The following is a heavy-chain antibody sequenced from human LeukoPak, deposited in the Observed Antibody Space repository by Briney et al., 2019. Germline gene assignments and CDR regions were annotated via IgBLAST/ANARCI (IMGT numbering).Heavy chain of an antibody. CDR3: ARGRIQLWLRSSYYYYYMDV. D-gene: IGHD5-18*01. Sequence: ASVKVSCKASGYTLTSYDINWVRQATGQGLEWMGWMNPNSGNTGCAQKFQGRVTITRNTSISTAYMELSSLRSEDTAVYYCARGRIQLWLRSSYYYYYMDVWGKGTTVTVSS. CDR1: GYTLTSYD. J-gene: IGHJ6*03. CDR2: MNPNSGNT. V-gene: IGHV1-8*03.